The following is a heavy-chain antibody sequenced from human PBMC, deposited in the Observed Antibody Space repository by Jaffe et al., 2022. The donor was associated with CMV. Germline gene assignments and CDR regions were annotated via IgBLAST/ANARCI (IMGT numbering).Heavy chain of an antibody. CDR1: GFTFSSYW. CDR3: ARDRTPWLGDYWFDP. J-gene: IGHJ5*02. V-gene: IGHV3-74*01. D-gene: IGHD2-21*02. CDR2: INSDGSST. Sequence: EVQLVESGGGLVQPGGSLRLSCAASGFTFSSYWMHWVRQAPGKGLVWVSRINSDGSSTTYADSVRGRFTISRDNAKSTLYLQMNSLRADDTALYYCARDRTPWLGDYWFDPWGQGTLVTVSS.